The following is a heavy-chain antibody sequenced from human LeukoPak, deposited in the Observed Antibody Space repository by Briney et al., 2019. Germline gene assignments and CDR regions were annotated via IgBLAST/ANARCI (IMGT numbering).Heavy chain of an antibody. J-gene: IGHJ4*02. V-gene: IGHV1-69*04. CDR2: TVPILGIA. CDR3: ARDFFIAAAGTDY. CDR1: GGTFSSYA. D-gene: IGHD6-13*01. Sequence: ASVKVSCKASGGTFSSYAISWVRQAPGQGLEWMGRTVPILGIANYAQKFQGRVTITADKSTSTAYMELSSLRSEDTAVYYCARDFFIAAAGTDYWGQGTLVTVSS.